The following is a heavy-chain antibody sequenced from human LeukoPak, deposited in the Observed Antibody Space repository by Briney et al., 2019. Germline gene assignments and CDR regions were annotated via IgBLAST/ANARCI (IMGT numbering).Heavy chain of an antibody. V-gene: IGHV3-23*01. CDR1: GFTFSSYA. Sequence: GRSLRLSCAASGFTFSSYAMSWVRQAPGKGLEWVSAISGSGGSTYYADSVKGRFTISRDNSKNTLYLQMNSLRAEDTAVYYCAKDRVVESDFDYWGQGTLVTVSS. D-gene: IGHD2-15*01. J-gene: IGHJ4*02. CDR2: ISGSGGST. CDR3: AKDRVVESDFDY.